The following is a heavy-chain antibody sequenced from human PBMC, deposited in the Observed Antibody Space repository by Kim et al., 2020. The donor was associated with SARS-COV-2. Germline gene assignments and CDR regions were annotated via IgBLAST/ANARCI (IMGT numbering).Heavy chain of an antibody. CDR3: EREPEGTGKLDN. D-gene: IGHD1-1*01. V-gene: IGHV1-46*01. Sequence: TNFAQNFQGRVTMITDTSTATVYMDLTSLRSGDTAVYYCEREPEGTGKLDNWGQGTLVTVSS. CDR2: T. J-gene: IGHJ4*02.